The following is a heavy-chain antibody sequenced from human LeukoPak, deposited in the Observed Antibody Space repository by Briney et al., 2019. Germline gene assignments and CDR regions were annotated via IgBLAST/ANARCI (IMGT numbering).Heavy chain of an antibody. CDR2: IYYSGST. CDR3: ARDDSSGYYHDY. V-gene: IGHV4-59*01. Sequence: PSETLSLTCTVSGGSISSYYWSWLRQPPGKGLEWIGYIYYSGSTNYNPSLKSRVTISVDTSKNQFSLKLSSVTAADTAVYYCARDDSSGYYHDYWGQGTLVTVSS. D-gene: IGHD3-22*01. J-gene: IGHJ4*02. CDR1: GGSISSYY.